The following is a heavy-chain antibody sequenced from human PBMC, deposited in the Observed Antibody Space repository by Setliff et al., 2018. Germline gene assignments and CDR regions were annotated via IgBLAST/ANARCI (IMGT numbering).Heavy chain of an antibody. CDR1: GYTFTDFA. D-gene: IGHD1-26*01. J-gene: IGHJ4*02. Sequence: GASVKVSCKTSGYTFTDFAMNWVRQAPGQGLEWMGWINTNTGSPTYAPGFTGRFVFSLDTSVNTAHLQISSLTAEDTAVYYCASQMGTSETYPKWGQGTPVTVS. V-gene: IGHV7-4-1*02. CDR3: ASQMGTSETYPK. CDR2: INTNTGSP.